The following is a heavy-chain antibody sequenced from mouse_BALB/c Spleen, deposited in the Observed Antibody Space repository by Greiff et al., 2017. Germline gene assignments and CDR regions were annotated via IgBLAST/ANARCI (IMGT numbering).Heavy chain of an antibody. CDR2: IWAGGST. CDR3: ARDWLTYAMDY. Sequence: VQVVESGPGLVAPSQSLSITCTVSGFSLTSYGVHWVRQPPGKGLEWLGVIWAGGSTNYNSALMSRLSISKDNSKSQVFLKMNSLQTDDTAMYYCARDWLTYAMDYWGQGTSVTVSS. J-gene: IGHJ4*01. CDR1: GFSLTSYG. D-gene: IGHD4-1*01. V-gene: IGHV2-9*02.